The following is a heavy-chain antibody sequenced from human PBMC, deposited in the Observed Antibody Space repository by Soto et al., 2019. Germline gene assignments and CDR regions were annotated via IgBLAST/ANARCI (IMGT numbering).Heavy chain of an antibody. CDR3: ARGRDHAFDI. J-gene: IGHJ3*02. CDR2: ITSTSSTI. CDR1: GFSFSDSA. V-gene: IGHV3-48*02. Sequence: PGGSLRLSCAASGFSFSDSAMNWVRQAPGKGLEWLSFITSTSSTIYYADSVKGRFTISRDNPKNSLCLHMNSLRDEDTAVYYCARGRDHAFDIWGQGTMVTVSS.